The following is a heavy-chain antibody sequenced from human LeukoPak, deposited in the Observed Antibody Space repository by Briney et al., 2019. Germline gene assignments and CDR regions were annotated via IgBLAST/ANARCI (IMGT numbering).Heavy chain of an antibody. J-gene: IGHJ5*02. Sequence: ASVKVSCKASGYTFTGYYIHWFRQAPGQGLEWMRWINPNSGGTDYAQKFQGRVTMTRDTSISTAYMELSSLRSEDTAVYYCATESPRRQYYYDPNWFDPWGQGTLVTVSS. CDR2: INPNSGGT. V-gene: IGHV1-2*02. CDR3: ATESPRRQYYYDPNWFDP. CDR1: GYTFTGYY. D-gene: IGHD3-22*01.